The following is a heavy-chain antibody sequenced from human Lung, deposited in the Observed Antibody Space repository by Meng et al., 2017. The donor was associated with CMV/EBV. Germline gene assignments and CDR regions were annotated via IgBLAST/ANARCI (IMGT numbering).Heavy chain of an antibody. Sequence: LXCAASGFTFSDYYMSWIRQAPGKGLEWVSYISSSGSTIYYADSVKGRFTISRDNAKNSLYLQMNSLRAEDTAVYYCARGGEEWCGGDCYLYYFDYXGQGXLVTVSS. CDR3: ARGGEEWCGGDCYLYYFDY. V-gene: IGHV3-11*01. CDR2: ISSSGSTI. CDR1: GFTFSDYY. J-gene: IGHJ4*02. D-gene: IGHD2-21*01.